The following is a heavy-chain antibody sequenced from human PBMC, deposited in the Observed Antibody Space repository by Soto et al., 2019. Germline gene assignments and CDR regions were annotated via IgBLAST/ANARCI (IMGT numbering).Heavy chain of an antibody. CDR3: VKDNDHAFDF. CDR1: GGTFRSFA. CDR2: ITPLFGTT. J-gene: IGHJ4*02. V-gene: IGHV1-69*01. Sequence: QVRLVQSGAEVKKPGSSVKVSCKASGGTFRSFAFSWVRQAPGDGLEWVGGITPLFGTTNYAEKLQGRVTITADESTSTDYRELSSLTSEDSSVYFCVKDNDHAFDFWGQGTLVTVSS. D-gene: IGHD1-1*01.